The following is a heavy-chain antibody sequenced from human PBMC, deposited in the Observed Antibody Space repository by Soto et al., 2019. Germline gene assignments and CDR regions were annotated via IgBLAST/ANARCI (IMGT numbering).Heavy chain of an antibody. CDR1: GGSISSYY. CDR3: ARSFCDYPAPNGIYT. Sequence: PSETLSLTCTVSGGSISSYYWSWIRQPPGKGLEWIGYIYYSGSTNYNPSLKSRVTISVDTSKNQFSLKLSSVTAADTAVYYCARSFCDYPAPNGIYTRGQGAPVPIYS. CDR2: IYYSGST. V-gene: IGHV4-59*01. D-gene: IGHD4-17*01. J-gene: IGHJ5*02.